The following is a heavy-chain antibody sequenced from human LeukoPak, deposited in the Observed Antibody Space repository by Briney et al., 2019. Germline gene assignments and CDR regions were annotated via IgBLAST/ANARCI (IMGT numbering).Heavy chain of an antibody. J-gene: IGHJ4*02. CDR2: ISSSVSRT. Sequence: GGSLRLSCAASGFTLSGSDMSWVRQAPGGGLQWVPSISSSVSRTFYADSVKGRFTISRDNSKNTLYLQMNNLRAEDTAVYYCARERSNFEYWGQGTLVTVSS. CDR1: GFTLSGSD. V-gene: IGHV3-23*05. D-gene: IGHD5-24*01. CDR3: ARERSNFEY.